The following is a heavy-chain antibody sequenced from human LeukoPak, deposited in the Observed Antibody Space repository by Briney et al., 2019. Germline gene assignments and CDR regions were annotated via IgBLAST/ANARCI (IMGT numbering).Heavy chain of an antibody. CDR1: GFTFSSYA. CDR2: ISGSGGST. V-gene: IGHV3-23*01. D-gene: IGHD5-12*01. Sequence: AGGSLRLSCAASGFTFSSYAMSWVRQAPGKGLEWVSAISGSGGSTYYADSVKGRFTISRDNSKNTLYLQMNSLRPEDTAVYYCAEGRKGATIKVYFEYWGRGTLVSVFS. CDR3: AEGRKGATIKVYFEY. J-gene: IGHJ4*02.